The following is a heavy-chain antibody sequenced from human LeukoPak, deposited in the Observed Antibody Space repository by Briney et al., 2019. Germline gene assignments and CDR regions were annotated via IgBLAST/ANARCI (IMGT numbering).Heavy chain of an antibody. V-gene: IGHV3-23*01. J-gene: IGHJ4*02. CDR2: IIGGDGRT. Sequence: PGGSLRLSCVASGITFSTYTMSWVRQAPGKGLEWVSVIIGGDGRTYYADSVKGRFTISRDNSKSTLYLQMNSLRAEDTAIYYCAKDFYDSSGSRYDYWGQGTLVTVSS. CDR1: GITFSTYT. CDR3: AKDFYDSSGSRYDY. D-gene: IGHD3-22*01.